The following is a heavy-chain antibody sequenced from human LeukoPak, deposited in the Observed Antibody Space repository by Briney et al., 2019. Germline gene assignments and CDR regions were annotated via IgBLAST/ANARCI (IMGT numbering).Heavy chain of an antibody. J-gene: IGHJ4*02. CDR2: ISSSSTI. Sequence: PGGSLRLSCAASGFTFSSYSMNWVRQAPGKGLEWVSYISSSSTIYYADSVKGRFTISRDNAKNSLYLQMNSLRAEDTAVYYCARFLVLDAAFDYWGQGTLVTVSS. V-gene: IGHV3-48*01. CDR1: GFTFSSYS. D-gene: IGHD5-18*01. CDR3: ARFLVLDAAFDY.